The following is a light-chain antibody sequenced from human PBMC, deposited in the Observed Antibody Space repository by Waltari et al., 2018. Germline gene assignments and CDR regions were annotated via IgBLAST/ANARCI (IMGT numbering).Light chain of an antibody. CDR2: DVS. J-gene: IGLJ3*02. CDR3: SSYTSSRTRV. CDR1: SSDVGSYNY. V-gene: IGLV2-14*03. Sequence: QSALTQPASVSGSPGQSITISCTRTSSDVGSYNYVSWYQQHPGKAPKLMIYDVSNRPSGVSNRFSGSKSGNTASLTISGLQGEDEADYYCSSYTSSRTRVFGGGTKLTVL.